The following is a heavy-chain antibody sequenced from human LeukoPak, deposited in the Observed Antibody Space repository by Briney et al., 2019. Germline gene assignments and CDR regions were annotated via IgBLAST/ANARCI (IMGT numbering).Heavy chain of an antibody. CDR3: ARAVDENWFDP. J-gene: IGHJ5*02. V-gene: IGHV3-7*01. CDR2: IKQDGSDK. Sequence: GGSLRLSCAASGFTFSSYWMSWVRQAPGKGLEWVANIKQDGSDKYYVDSVKGRFTISRDSAKNSVYLQMNSLRAEDTALYYCARAVDENWFDPWGQGNLVTVSS. D-gene: IGHD5-12*01. CDR1: GFTFSSYW.